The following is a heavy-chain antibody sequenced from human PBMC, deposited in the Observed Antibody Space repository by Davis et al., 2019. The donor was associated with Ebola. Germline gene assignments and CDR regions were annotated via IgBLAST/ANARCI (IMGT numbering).Heavy chain of an antibody. D-gene: IGHD1-26*01. J-gene: IGHJ4*02. CDR1: GGSFSGYY. Sequence: MPGGSLRLSCAVYGGSFSGYYWSWIRQPPGEGLEWIGEINHSGSTNYNPSLKSRVTVSIDTSKNRFSLKLRSVTAADTAVYYCARHLRGSTIYYDYCGQGTLVTVSS. CDR3: ARHLRGSTIYYDY. V-gene: IGHV4-34*01. CDR2: INHSGST.